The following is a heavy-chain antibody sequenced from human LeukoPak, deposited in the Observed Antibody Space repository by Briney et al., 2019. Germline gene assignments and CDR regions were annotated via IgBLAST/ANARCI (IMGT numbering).Heavy chain of an antibody. CDR2: IYSGGST. CDR3: ARDTTSGRYGGFDY. V-gene: IGHV3-53*01. Sequence: GGSLRLSCAASGFTVSSNYMSWVRQAPGKGLEWVSVIYSGGSTYYADSVKGRFTISRDNAKNSVYLQMSSLRAEDTAVYYCARDTTSGRYGGFDYWGQGTLVTVSS. D-gene: IGHD6-19*01. CDR1: GFTVSSNY. J-gene: IGHJ4*02.